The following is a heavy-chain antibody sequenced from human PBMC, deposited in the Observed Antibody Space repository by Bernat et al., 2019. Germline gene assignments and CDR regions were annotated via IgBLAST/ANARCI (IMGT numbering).Heavy chain of an antibody. CDR2: IYYSGST. V-gene: IGHV4-59*01. D-gene: IGHD3-10*01. Sequence: QVQLQESGPGLVKPSETLSLTCTVSGGSISSYYWSWIWQPPGKGLEWIGYIYYSGSTNYNPSLKSRVTISVDTSKNQFSLKLSSVTAADTAVYYCARWPLGAGGDAFDIWGQGTMVTVSS. CDR3: ARWPLGAGGDAFDI. CDR1: GGSISSYY. J-gene: IGHJ3*02.